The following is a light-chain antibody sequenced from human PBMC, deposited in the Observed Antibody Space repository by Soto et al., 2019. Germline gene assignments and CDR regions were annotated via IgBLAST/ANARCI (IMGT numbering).Light chain of an antibody. V-gene: IGLV3-1*01. J-gene: IGLJ2*01. CDR3: QAWDSRDLV. Sequence: SYELTQPPSVSVSPGQTASITCSGDKLGDKYACWYQQKPGQSPVLVIYQDSKRPSGIPERFSGSNSGNTATLTISGTQAMDEADYYCQAWDSRDLVFGGGTKVTVL. CDR1: KLGDKY. CDR2: QDS.